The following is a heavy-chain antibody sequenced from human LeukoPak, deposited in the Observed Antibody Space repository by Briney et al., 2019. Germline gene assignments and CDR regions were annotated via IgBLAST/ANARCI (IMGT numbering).Heavy chain of an antibody. D-gene: IGHD6-19*01. CDR1: GGFISSYY. J-gene: IGHJ4*02. V-gene: IGHV4-59*01. Sequence: PSETLSLTCTVSGGFISSYYWSWIRQPPGKGLEWIGYIYYSGSTNYNPSLKSRVTISVDTSKNQFSLKLSSVTAADTAVYYCARVSSSGWFDYWGQGTLVTVSS. CDR3: ARVSSSGWFDY. CDR2: IYYSGST.